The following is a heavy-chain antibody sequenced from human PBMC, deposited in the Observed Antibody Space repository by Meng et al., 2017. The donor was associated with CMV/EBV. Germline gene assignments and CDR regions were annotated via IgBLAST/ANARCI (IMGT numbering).Heavy chain of an antibody. CDR1: GFSLSTSGGG. CDR3: ARIAAAGRFDY. Sequence: HITLSELGHTLVKPTQPLPLPFTFSGFSLSTSGGGVGWFRQPPGKALEWLALIYWDDDKRYSPSLKSRLTITKDTSKNQVVLTMTNMDPVDTATYYCARIAAAGRFDYWGQGTLVTVSS. D-gene: IGHD6-13*01. J-gene: IGHJ4*02. V-gene: IGHV2-5*02. CDR2: IYWDDDK.